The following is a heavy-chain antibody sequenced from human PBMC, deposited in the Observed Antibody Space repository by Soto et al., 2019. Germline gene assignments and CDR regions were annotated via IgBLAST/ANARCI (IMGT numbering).Heavy chain of an antibody. V-gene: IGHV4-30-4*01. J-gene: IGHJ5*02. Sequence: SETLSLTCTVSGGSISSGYYYWSWIRQPPGKGLEWIGYIYYSGSTYYNPSLKSRVTISVDTSKNQFSLKLSSVTAADTAVYYCARGYSSSWYLVSQRSQNWFDPWGQGTLVTVSS. CDR3: ARGYSSSWYLVSQRSQNWFDP. CDR1: GGSISSGYYY. CDR2: IYYSGST. D-gene: IGHD6-13*01.